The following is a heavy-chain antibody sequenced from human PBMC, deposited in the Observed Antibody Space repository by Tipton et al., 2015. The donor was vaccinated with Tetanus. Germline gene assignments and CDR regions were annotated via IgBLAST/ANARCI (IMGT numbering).Heavy chain of an antibody. CDR1: GFTFSSYG. CDR3: ARDGGIAEYYYYYGMDV. Sequence: SLRLSCAASGFTFSSYGMHWVRQAPGKGLEWVAVISYDGSNKYYADSVKGRFTISRDNAKNSLYLQMNSLRAEDTAVYYCARDGGIAEYYYYYGMDVWGQGTTVTVSS. CDR2: ISYDGSNK. V-gene: IGHV3-30*03. D-gene: IGHD6-13*01. J-gene: IGHJ6*02.